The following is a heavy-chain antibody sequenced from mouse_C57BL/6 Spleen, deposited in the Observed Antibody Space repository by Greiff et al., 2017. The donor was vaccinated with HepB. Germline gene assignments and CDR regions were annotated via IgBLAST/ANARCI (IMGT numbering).Heavy chain of an antibody. J-gene: IGHJ2*01. Sequence: EVNVVESGPGLAKPSQTLSLTCSVTGYSITSDYWNWIRKFPGNKLEYMGYISYSGSTYYNPSLKSLISITRDTYKNQYYLQLNSVTTEDTATYYCARVITGTFYFDYWGQGTTLTVSS. D-gene: IGHD4-1*01. CDR2: ISYSGST. V-gene: IGHV3-8*01. CDR1: GYSITSDY. CDR3: ARVITGTFYFDY.